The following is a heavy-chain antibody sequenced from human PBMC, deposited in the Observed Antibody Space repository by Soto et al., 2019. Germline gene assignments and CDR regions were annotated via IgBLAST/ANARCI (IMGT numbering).Heavy chain of an antibody. CDR3: AREGQQLAFGY. Sequence: ASVKVSCKASGYTFTSYAMHWVRQPPGQRLEWMGWINAGNGNTKYSQKFQGRVTITRDTSASTAYMELSSLRSEDTAVYYCAREGQQLAFGYWGQGTLVTVSS. J-gene: IGHJ4*02. V-gene: IGHV1-3*01. D-gene: IGHD6-13*01. CDR1: GYTFTSYA. CDR2: INAGNGNT.